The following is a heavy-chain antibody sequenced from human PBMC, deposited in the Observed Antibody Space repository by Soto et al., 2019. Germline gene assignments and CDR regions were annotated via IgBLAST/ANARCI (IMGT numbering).Heavy chain of an antibody. CDR3: ARWSSGYPNWFDP. CDR1: GGTFSSYA. D-gene: IGHD3-22*01. V-gene: IGHV1-69*06. J-gene: IGHJ5*02. CDR2: IIPIFGTA. Sequence: SVKVSCKASGGTFSSYAISWVRQAPGQGLEWMGGIIPIFGTANYAQKLQGRVTITADKSTSTAYMELSSLRSEDTAVYYCARWSSGYPNWFDPWGQGTLVTVSS.